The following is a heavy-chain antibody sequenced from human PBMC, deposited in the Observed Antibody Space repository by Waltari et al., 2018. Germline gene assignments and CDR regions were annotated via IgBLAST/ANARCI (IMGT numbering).Heavy chain of an antibody. J-gene: IGHJ6*02. CDR1: GYTLTELS. D-gene: IGHD3-10*01. Sequence: QVQLVQSGAEVKKPGASVKVSCKVSGYTLTELSMHWVRQAPGKGLEWMGGLDPEYGETIYAQKFQGRVTMTEDTSTDTAYMELSSLRSEDTAVYYCATSGSGWGYYGMDVWGQGTTVTVSS. CDR2: LDPEYGET. V-gene: IGHV1-24*01. CDR3: ATSGSGWGYYGMDV.